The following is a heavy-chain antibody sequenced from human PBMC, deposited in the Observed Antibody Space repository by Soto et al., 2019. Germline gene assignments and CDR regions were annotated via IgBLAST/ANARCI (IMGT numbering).Heavy chain of an antibody. CDR1: GGSFTGYK. D-gene: IGHD3-10*01. J-gene: IGHJ4*02. Sequence: PSETLSLTCAVYGGSFTGYKWTWIRQSPGKGLEWIGEIDHTGSTNFNPSLQSRVTISVDTSKNQFSLGLISVTAADTALYYCVRGSMIRGYYWAQGTLVTVSS. CDR3: VRGSMIRGYY. V-gene: IGHV4-34*01. CDR2: IDHTGST.